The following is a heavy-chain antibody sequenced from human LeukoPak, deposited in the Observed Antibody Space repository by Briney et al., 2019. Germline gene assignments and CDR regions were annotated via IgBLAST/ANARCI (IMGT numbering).Heavy chain of an antibody. Sequence: PSETLSLTCTVSGGSISSSDFYWGWIRQPPGKGLEWIGSIYYSGTTYYNPSLKSRVTMSVDTSKNQFSLKLTSVPAADTAVFYCARRGYSNYIPRGWFDPWGQGTLVTVSS. CDR2: IYYSGTT. J-gene: IGHJ5*02. CDR3: ARRGYSNYIPRGWFDP. D-gene: IGHD4-11*01. V-gene: IGHV4-39*07. CDR1: GGSISSSDFY.